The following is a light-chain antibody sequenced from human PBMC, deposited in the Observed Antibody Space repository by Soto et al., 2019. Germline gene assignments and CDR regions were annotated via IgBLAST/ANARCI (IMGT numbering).Light chain of an antibody. CDR2: GNS. Sequence: QSVLTQPPSVSGAPGQRVTISCTGSSSNIGAGYDVHWYQQLPGTAPKLLIYGNSNRPSGVPDRFSGSKSGTSASLAITGLQDEDEADYYCQSYDSSLRHVFGTGTKLTVL. CDR1: SSNIGAGYD. CDR3: QSYDSSLRHV. J-gene: IGLJ1*01. V-gene: IGLV1-40*01.